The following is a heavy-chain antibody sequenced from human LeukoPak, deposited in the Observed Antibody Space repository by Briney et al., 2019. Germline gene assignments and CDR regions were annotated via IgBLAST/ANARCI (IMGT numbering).Heavy chain of an antibody. D-gene: IGHD3-3*01. V-gene: IGHV3-64*01. CDR3: VREVYDGNWFDP. CDR2: ISGNGDST. J-gene: IGHJ5*02. Sequence: GGSLRLSCAASGFTFSTCAMHWVRQAQGKGLEYVAAISGNGDSTYYANSVKGRFTISRDNSKNTLYLHMGSLRPEDMAVYYRVREVYDGNWFDPWGQGTLVTVSS. CDR1: GFTFSTCA.